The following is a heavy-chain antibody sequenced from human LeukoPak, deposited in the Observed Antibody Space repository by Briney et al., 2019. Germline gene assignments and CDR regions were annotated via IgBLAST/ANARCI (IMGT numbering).Heavy chain of an antibody. J-gene: IGHJ4*02. D-gene: IGHD4-11*01. CDR1: GYSIRSGYQ. CDR3: ARAEINDYNRY. CDR2: INYSGRT. Sequence: SETLSLSCSVSGYSIRSGYQWGWIRQAPGKGLEWIGSINYSGRTYDNPSLKSRVTISIDTSKNQIFLKLRSTTAADTAHYYCARAEINDYNRYWGQGILVIVSS. V-gene: IGHV4-38-2*01.